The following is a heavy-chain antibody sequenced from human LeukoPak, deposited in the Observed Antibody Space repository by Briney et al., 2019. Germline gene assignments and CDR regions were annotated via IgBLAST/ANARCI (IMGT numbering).Heavy chain of an antibody. Sequence: ASVKVSCKASGGTFRNYSVSCVRQPPGQERAGMGGIVSTFRSGNYARNFHDRVTITTDESMITVYMELSSLTSDDTAVYYCAREANSRTMNRGARREYNWFDPWGQGTLVTVSS. CDR3: AREANSRTMNRGARREYNWFDP. V-gene: IGHV1-69*05. CDR1: GGTFRNYS. D-gene: IGHD1/OR15-1a*01. J-gene: IGHJ5*02. CDR2: IVSTFRSG.